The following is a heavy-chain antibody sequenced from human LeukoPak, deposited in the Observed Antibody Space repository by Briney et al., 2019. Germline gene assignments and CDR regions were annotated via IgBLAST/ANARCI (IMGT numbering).Heavy chain of an antibody. CDR2: TYHSGST. CDR1: GGSISSSTYY. CDR3: ARGYYDSSGYYYGRYYFDY. V-gene: IGHV4-39*01. D-gene: IGHD3-22*01. Sequence: SETLSLTCTVSGGSISSSTYYWGWIRQPPGKGLEWNGSTYHSGSTYYNPPLKSRATISVDTSNKQFSLKLSSVTAADTAVYYCARGYYDSSGYYYGRYYFDYWGQGTLVTVSS. J-gene: IGHJ4*02.